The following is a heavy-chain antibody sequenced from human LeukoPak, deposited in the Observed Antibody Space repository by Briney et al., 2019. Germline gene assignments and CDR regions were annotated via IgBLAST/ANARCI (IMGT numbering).Heavy chain of an antibody. V-gene: IGHV5-51*01. CDR2: IYPGDSDT. CDR3: ARLYDILISNSFDP. CDR1: GYSFNNYW. D-gene: IGHD3-9*01. J-gene: IGHJ5*02. Sequence: GESLKISCKGSGYSFNNYWIAWVRQMPGKGLEWMGIIYPGDSDTRYSPSFQGLVTISTDKSISTAYVQWSSLKASDTAMYYCARLYDILISNSFDPWGQGTLVTVSS.